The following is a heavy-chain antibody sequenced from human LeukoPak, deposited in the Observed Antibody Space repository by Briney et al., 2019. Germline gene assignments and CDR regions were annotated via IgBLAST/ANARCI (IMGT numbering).Heavy chain of an antibody. CDR2: ISGSGGST. D-gene: IGHD4/OR15-4a*01. J-gene: IGHJ4*02. CDR3: AKETWPNYDFDY. CDR1: GFTFSNYA. V-gene: IGHV3-23*01. Sequence: PGGSLRLSCTASGFTFSNYAISWVRQAPGKGLEWVSAISGSGGSTYYADSVKGRFTISRDNSKNTLYLQMNSLRAEDTAVYYCAKETWPNYDFDYWGQGTLVTVSS.